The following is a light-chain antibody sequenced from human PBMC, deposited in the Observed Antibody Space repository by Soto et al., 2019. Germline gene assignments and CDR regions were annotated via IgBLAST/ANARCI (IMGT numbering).Light chain of an antibody. CDR3: IQALQTPQT. V-gene: IGKV2-28*01. Sequence: DIVVTQSPLSLPLSPGEPASISCRSIQSLLHSNGYNYLDWYLQKPGQSPQLLIYLGSNRASGVPDRVSGSGSGTHFTMKISRVEAEDVEVYYCIQALQTPQTFGQGNKLEIK. CDR2: LGS. J-gene: IGKJ1*01. CDR1: QSLLHSNGYNY.